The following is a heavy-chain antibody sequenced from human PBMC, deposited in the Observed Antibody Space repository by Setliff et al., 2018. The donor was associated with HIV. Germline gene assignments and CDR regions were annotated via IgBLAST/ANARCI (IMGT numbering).Heavy chain of an antibody. J-gene: IGHJ4*02. CDR1: GGSISSGSDY. CDR2: IHISGTT. Sequence: SETLSLTCTVSGGSISSGSDYWSWIRQPAGKGLEWIGQIHISGTTNYNPSLRSRVTISIDTSKHQFSLKLTSVTAADTAVYYCARDVMEWFGNYFDNWGQGALVTVSS. CDR3: ARDVMEWFGNYFDN. V-gene: IGHV4-61*09. D-gene: IGHD3-3*01.